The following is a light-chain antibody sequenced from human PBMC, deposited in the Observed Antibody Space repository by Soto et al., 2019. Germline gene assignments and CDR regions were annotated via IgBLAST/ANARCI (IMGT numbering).Light chain of an antibody. CDR3: SSYAASNYFYFV. J-gene: IGLJ3*02. Sequence: QSALTRSPSASGSPGQSVTISCTGTSSDVGGYNYVSWYQQYPGRAPKLMIYEVTKRPSGVPDRFSGSKSGNTASLTVSGLQAQDEADYYWSSYAASNYFYFVFGGGTKLTVL. CDR2: EVT. CDR1: SSDVGGYNY. V-gene: IGLV2-8*01.